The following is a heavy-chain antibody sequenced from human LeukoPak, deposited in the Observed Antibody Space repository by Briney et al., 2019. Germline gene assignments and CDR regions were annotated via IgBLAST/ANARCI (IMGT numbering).Heavy chain of an antibody. CDR3: AREAAWGNWYFDH. D-gene: IGHD3-16*01. CDR1: GFTFSRHG. V-gene: IGHV3-30*03. CDR2: IGDTGRAK. J-gene: IGHJ2*01. Sequence: GRSLRLSCVASGFTFSRHGMHWVRQAPGKGLEWVAVIGDTGRAKYYADSVEGRFTASRDNFKNTLYLEMNSLRYDDTALYYCAREAAWGNWYFDHWGRGTLVTVSS.